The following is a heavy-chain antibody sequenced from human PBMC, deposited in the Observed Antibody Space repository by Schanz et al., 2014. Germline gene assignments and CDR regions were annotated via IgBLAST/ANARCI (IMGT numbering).Heavy chain of an antibody. Sequence: QVQLQESGPGLVRPSETLSLTCTVSGVSISSFYWSWIRQSPGQGLEYFGYIYGGGSTSYNPSFKSRVTMPFATAGNAFPLKRSSVTAADTAVYYCTRMSLRRGDYGGLDVWGQGTTVTVSS. CDR2: IYGGGST. D-gene: IGHD3-10*01. CDR1: GVSISSFY. J-gene: IGHJ6*02. V-gene: IGHV4-59*08. CDR3: TRMSLRRGDYGGLDV.